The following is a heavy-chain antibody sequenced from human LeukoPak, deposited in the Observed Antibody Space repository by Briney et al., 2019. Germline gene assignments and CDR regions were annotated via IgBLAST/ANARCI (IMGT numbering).Heavy chain of an antibody. CDR2: IIPIFGTA. V-gene: IGHV1-69*13. CDR3: ARDPNDFWSGYYTHYYYGMDV. CDR1: GGTFSSYA. Sequence: SVKVSCKDSGGTFSSYAISWVRQAPGQGLEWMGGIIPIFGTANYAQKFQGRVTITADESTSTAYMELSSLRSEDTAVYYCARDPNDFWSGYYTHYYYGMDVWGQGTTVTVSS. J-gene: IGHJ6*02. D-gene: IGHD3-3*01.